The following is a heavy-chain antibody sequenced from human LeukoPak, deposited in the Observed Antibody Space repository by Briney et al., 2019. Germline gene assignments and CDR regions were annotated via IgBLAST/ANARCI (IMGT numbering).Heavy chain of an antibody. CDR3: ARGDDILTGYRSVTFDY. J-gene: IGHJ4*02. CDR2: IYYCGST. D-gene: IGHD3-9*01. V-gene: IGHV4-59*08. Sequence: SETLSLTCTVSGGSISSYYWSWIRQPPGKGLEWIGYIYYCGSTNYNPSLKSRVTISVDTSKNQFSLKLSSVTAADTAVYYCARGDDILTGYRSVTFDYWGQGTLVTVSS. CDR1: GGSISSYY.